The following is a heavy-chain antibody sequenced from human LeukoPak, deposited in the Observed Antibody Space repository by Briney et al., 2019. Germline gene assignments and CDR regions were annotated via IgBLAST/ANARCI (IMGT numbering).Heavy chain of an antibody. CDR1: GGSFSGYY. J-gene: IGHJ5*02. CDR3: ARSPRDGYSPRPTNRGPFDP. D-gene: IGHD5-24*01. V-gene: IGHV4-34*01. CDR2: INHSGST. Sequence: SETLSLTCAVYGGSFSGYYWSWIRQPPGKGLEWIGEINHSGSTNYNPSLKSRVTISVDTSKNQFSLKLSSVTAADTAVYYCARSPRDGYSPRPTNRGPFDPWGQGTLVTVSS.